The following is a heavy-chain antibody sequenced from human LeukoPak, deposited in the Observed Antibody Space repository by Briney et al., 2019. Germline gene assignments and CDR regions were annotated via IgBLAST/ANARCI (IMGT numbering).Heavy chain of an antibody. V-gene: IGHV3-7*03. CDR1: GFVFSSYW. CDR2: INEGGSGE. Sequence: PGGSLRLSCAASGFVFSSYWMTWVRQAPGKGLEWVASINEGGSGEYYVDSVKGRFTISRDNAQKSLYLEMHSLRAEDTAVYYCARAVTSTEGYWGQGTLVTASS. D-gene: IGHD4-17*01. CDR3: ARAVTSTEGY. J-gene: IGHJ4*02.